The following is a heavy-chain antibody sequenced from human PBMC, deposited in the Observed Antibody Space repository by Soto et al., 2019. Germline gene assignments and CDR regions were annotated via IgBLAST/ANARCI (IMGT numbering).Heavy chain of an antibody. CDR2: IKKDGSNK. V-gene: IGHV3-7*01. J-gene: IGHJ4*02. Sequence: GGSLRLSCAASGFTFDSHCMGWLRPAPGKGLEWVATIKKDGSNKYYVDSVKGRFTISRDNAKNSLYLEMNSLRGEDTAVYYCARLYYFDASVYRPLDFWGQGILVTVSS. CDR3: ARLYYFDASVYRPLDF. D-gene: IGHD3-22*01. CDR1: GFTFDSHC.